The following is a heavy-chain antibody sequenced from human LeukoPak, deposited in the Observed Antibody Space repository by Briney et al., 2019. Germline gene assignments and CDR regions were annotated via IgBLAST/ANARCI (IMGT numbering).Heavy chain of an antibody. CDR1: GFTFSSYE. D-gene: IGHD2-2*01. CDR3: AGALGYCSSTSCYVGFDY. V-gene: IGHV3-48*03. J-gene: IGHJ4*02. Sequence: GGSLRLSCAASGFTFSSYEMNWVRQAPGKGLEWVSYISSSGSTIYYADSVKGRFTISRDNAKNSLYLQMNSLRAEDTAVYYCAGALGYCSSTSCYVGFDYWGQGTLVTVSS. CDR2: ISSSGSTI.